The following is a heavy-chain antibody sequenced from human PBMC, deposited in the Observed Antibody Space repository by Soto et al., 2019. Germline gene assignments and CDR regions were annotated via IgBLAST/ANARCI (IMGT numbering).Heavy chain of an antibody. J-gene: IGHJ4*02. Sequence: ASVKVSCKASGYTFTGYYMHWVRQAPGQGLEWMGGINPNSGATNYAQNFQGRVTMTRDTSISTAYMELSRLRSDDTAVYYCARVEQQLVRFDYWGQGTLVTVSS. D-gene: IGHD6-13*01. CDR2: INPNSGAT. CDR3: ARVEQQLVRFDY. CDR1: GYTFTGYY. V-gene: IGHV1-2*02.